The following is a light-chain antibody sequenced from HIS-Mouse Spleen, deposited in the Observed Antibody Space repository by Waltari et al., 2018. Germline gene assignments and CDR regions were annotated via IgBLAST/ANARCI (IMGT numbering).Light chain of an antibody. CDR3: AAWDDSLNGWV. CDR2: SNN. Sequence: QSVLTQPPSASGTPGQRVTISCSGSSSNIGSNTSIWYQQLPGTAPKLLIYSNNQRPSGVPDRFSGSKSGTSASLAISGLQSEDEADYYCAAWDDSLNGWVFGGGTKLTVL. V-gene: IGLV1-44*01. CDR1: SSNIGSNT. J-gene: IGLJ3*02.